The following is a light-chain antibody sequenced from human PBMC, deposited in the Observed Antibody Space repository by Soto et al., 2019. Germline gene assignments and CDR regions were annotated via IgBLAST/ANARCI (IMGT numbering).Light chain of an antibody. J-gene: IGLJ2*01. CDR3: SSYAGSKGV. V-gene: IGLV2-8*01. CDR1: SSDVGGYNY. Sequence: QSVLTQPPSASGSPGQSVTISCTGTSSDVGGYNYVSWYQQHPGKAPTLMIYEVSKRPSGVPDRFSGSKSGNTASLTVSGLQAEDEADYYCSSYAGSKGVFGGGTKLNVL. CDR2: EVS.